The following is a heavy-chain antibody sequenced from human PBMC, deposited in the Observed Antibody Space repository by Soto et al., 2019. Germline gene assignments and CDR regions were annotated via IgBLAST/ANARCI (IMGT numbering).Heavy chain of an antibody. CDR1: GGSISSGGYS. D-gene: IGHD2-2*01. CDR2: IYHSGST. J-gene: IGHJ5*02. V-gene: IGHV4-30-2*01. CDR3: ARVPDR. Sequence: QLQLQESCSGLVKPSQTLSLTCAVSGGSISSGGYSGSWIRQPPGKGLEWIGYIYHSGSTYYNPSLKSRVAISVDRSKNQFSLKLSSVTAADTAVYYCARVPDRWGQGTLVTVSS.